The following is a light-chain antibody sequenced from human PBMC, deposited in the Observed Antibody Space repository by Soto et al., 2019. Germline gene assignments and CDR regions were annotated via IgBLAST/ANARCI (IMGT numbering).Light chain of an antibody. CDR2: ETS. J-gene: IGKJ4*01. CDR1: QSVRSY. Sequence: IVLTQSPATLSLSPGESATLSCRASQSVRSYLAWYQKKPGQAPRLLIYETSNRATGVPARFSGSGSGTDFTLTISSLEAEDFAVYDCQQRSLWPLTFGGGTKVEIK. V-gene: IGKV3-11*01. CDR3: QQRSLWPLT.